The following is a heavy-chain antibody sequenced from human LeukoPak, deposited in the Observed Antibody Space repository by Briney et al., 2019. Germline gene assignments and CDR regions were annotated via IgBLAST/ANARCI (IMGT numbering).Heavy chain of an antibody. CDR2: INSDGSST. J-gene: IGHJ4*02. CDR1: GFTFSSYE. D-gene: IGHD4-17*01. V-gene: IGHV3-74*03. Sequence: GGSLRLSCAASGFTFSSYEMNWVRQAPGKGLVWVSRINSDGSSTTYADSVKGRFTISRDKAKNTLSLQMNSLRAEDTAVYYCARDLSYGLDHWGQGTLVTVSS. CDR3: ARDLSYGLDH.